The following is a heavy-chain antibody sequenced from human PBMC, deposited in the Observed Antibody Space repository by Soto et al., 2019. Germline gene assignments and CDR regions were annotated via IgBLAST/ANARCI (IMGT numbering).Heavy chain of an antibody. D-gene: IGHD3-16*01. CDR2: IYYSGST. V-gene: IGHV4-30-4*01. J-gene: IGHJ3*02. CDR1: GGSISSGDYY. CDR3: AIGADYDEHAFDI. Sequence: SETLSLTCTVSGGSISSGDYYWSWIRQPPGKGLEWIGYIYYSGSTYYNPSLKSRVTISVDTSKNQFSLKLSSVTAADTAVYYGAIGADYDEHAFDIWGQGTMVTVSS.